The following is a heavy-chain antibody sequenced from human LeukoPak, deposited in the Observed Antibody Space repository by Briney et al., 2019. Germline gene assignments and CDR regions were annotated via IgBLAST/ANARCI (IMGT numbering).Heavy chain of an antibody. Sequence: SETLSLTCTVSGGSISSYYWSWIRHPPGKGLELIGYIYYSGSTNYNPSLKSRVTISVDTSKNQFSLKLSSVTAADTAVYYCARGALWFGEYYFDYWGQGTLVTVSS. CDR3: ARGALWFGEYYFDY. J-gene: IGHJ4*02. V-gene: IGHV4-59*01. D-gene: IGHD3-10*01. CDR1: GGSISSYY. CDR2: IYYSGST.